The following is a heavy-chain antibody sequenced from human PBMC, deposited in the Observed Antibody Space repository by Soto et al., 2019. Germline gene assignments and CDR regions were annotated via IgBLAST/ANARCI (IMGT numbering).Heavy chain of an antibody. V-gene: IGHV6-1*01. CDR3: ASERVQQVHYFDD. CDR2: TYYRSKWYN. J-gene: IGHJ4*02. CDR1: GDSVSSNSAT. Sequence: SQTLSLTCAISGDSVSSNSATWNWVRQSPSRGLEWLGRTYYRSKWYNDYAQSVKSRITINPDTSNNQFSLQLNSVTPEDTAVYYCASERVQQVHYFDDWGQGALVTVSS. D-gene: IGHD6-13*01.